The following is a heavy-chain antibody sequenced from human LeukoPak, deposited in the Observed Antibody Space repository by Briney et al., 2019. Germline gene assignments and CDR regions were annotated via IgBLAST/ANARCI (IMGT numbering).Heavy chain of an antibody. J-gene: IGHJ5*02. CDR3: ATHFSKYQLLRSALLQFDP. CDR1: GYTLTELS. D-gene: IGHD2-2*01. V-gene: IGHV1-24*01. CDR2: FDPEDGET. Sequence: GASVKVSCKVSGYTLTELSMHWVRQAPGKGLEWMGGFDPEDGETIYAQKFQGRVTMTEDTSTDTAYMELSSLRSEDTAVYYCATHFSKYQLLRSALLQFDPWGQGTLVTVSS.